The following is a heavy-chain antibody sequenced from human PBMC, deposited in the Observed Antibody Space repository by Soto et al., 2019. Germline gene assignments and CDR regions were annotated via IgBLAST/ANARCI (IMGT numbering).Heavy chain of an antibody. CDR3: AKDGYSNAYYFDY. CDR2: ISWDGGST. J-gene: IGHJ4*02. CDR1: GFTFDDYT. V-gene: IGHV3-43*01. Sequence: EVQLVESGGVVVQPGGSLRLSCAASGFTFDDYTMHCVRQAPGKGLEWVSLISWDGGSTYYADSVKGRFTISRDNSKNSLYLQMNSLRTEDTALYYCAKDGYSNAYYFDYWGQGTLVTVSS. D-gene: IGHD4-4*01.